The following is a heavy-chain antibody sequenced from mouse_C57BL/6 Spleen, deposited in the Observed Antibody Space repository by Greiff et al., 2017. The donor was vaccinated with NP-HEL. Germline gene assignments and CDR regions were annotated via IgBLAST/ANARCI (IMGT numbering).Heavy chain of an antibody. CDR1: GYSITSGYY. CDR3: ALVYFDV. J-gene: IGHJ1*03. V-gene: IGHV3-6*01. CDR2: ISYDGSN. Sequence: EVKLMESGPGLVKPSQSLSLTCSVTGYSITSGYYWNWIRQFPGNKLEWMGYISYDGSNNYNPSLKNRISITRDTSKNQFFLKLNSVTTEDTATYYCALVYFDVWGTGTTVTVSS.